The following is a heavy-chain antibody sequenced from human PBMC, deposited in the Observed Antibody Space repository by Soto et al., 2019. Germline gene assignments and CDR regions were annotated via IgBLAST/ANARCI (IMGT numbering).Heavy chain of an antibody. Sequence: ASVKVSCKASEDTFTRYVIHWVRQAPGQRLEWMGWINAGNGNTKYSQNFQGRVTITRDASASTAYMELSSLRSQDTAVYYCATSTIDTSTWKRSFYGMDVWGQGSTVTVSS. CDR3: ATSTIDTSTWKRSFYGMDV. V-gene: IGHV1-3*01. D-gene: IGHD6-13*01. CDR2: INAGNGNT. CDR1: EDTFTRYV. J-gene: IGHJ6*02.